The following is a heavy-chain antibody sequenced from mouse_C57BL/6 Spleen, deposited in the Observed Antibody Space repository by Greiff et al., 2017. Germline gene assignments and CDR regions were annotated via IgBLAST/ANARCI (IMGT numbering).Heavy chain of an antibody. CDR1: GYTFTSYG. CDR2: IYPRSGNT. CDR3: ARATTVVAYYYAMDY. D-gene: IGHD1-1*01. V-gene: IGHV1-81*01. Sequence: VQLQESGAELARPGASVKLSCKASGYTFTSYGISWVQQRTGQGLEWIGEIYPRSGNTYYNEKFKGKAPLTAYKSASTAYMELRSLTSEDSAVYFCARATTVVAYYYAMDYWGQGTSVTVSS. J-gene: IGHJ4*01.